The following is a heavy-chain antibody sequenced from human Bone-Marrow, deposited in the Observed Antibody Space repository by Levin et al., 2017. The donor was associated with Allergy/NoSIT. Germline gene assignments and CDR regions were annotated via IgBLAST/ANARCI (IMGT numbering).Heavy chain of an antibody. J-gene: IGHJ3*02. Sequence: PGESLKISCKASGYTFTSYGISWVRQAPGQGLEWMGWISAYNGNTNYAQKLQGRVTMTTDTSTSTAYMELRSLRSDDTAVYYCARYYGYSSGWSRGGDDAFDIWGQGTMVTVSS. CDR1: GYTFTSYG. CDR3: ARYYGYSSGWSRGGDDAFDI. V-gene: IGHV1-18*01. CDR2: ISAYNGNT. D-gene: IGHD6-19*01.